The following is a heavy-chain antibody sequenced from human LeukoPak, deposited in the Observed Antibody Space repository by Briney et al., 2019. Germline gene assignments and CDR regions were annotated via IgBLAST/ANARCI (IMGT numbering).Heavy chain of an antibody. CDR2: INHSGST. J-gene: IGHJ4*02. V-gene: IGHV4-34*01. Sequence: SETLSLTCAVYGGSFSGYYWSWIRQPPGKGMEWIGEINHSGSTNYNPSLKSRVTISVDTSKNQFSLKLSSVTAADTAVYYCARGHQPFTYYYGSGSTFDYWGQGTLVTVSS. CDR1: GGSFSGYY. D-gene: IGHD3-10*01. CDR3: ARGHQPFTYYYGSGSTFDY.